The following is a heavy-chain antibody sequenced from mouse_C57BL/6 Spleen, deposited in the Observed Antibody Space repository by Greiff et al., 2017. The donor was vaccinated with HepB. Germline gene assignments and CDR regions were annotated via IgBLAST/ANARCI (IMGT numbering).Heavy chain of an antibody. J-gene: IGHJ4*01. CDR3: ASRPITAGAMDY. CDR1: GFSLTSYG. D-gene: IGHD1-1*01. CDR2: IWGVGST. Sequence: VQLQQSGPGLVAPSQSLSITCTVSGFSLTSYGVDWVRQSPGKGLEWLGVIWGVGSTNYNSALKSRLSISKDNSKSQVFLKMNSLQTDDTAMYYCASRPITAGAMDYWGQGTSVTVSS. V-gene: IGHV2-6*01.